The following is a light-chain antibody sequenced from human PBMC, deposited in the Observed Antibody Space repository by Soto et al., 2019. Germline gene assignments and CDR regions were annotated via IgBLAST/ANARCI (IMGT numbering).Light chain of an antibody. Sequence: EIVLTQSPGTLSLSPGERATLSCRASQSVSGSCLAWYQQKPGQAPRLLTYGASSRATGIPDRFSVSGSGTDFTLTISRLEPEDFAVYYCQQYGSSPFTFGPGTKVDIK. J-gene: IGKJ3*01. CDR1: QSVSGSC. V-gene: IGKV3-20*01. CDR3: QQYGSSPFT. CDR2: GAS.